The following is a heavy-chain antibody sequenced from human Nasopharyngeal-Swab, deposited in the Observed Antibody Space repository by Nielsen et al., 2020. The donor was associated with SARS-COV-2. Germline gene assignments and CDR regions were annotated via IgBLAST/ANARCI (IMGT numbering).Heavy chain of an antibody. CDR1: GYTFTSYA. CDR2: INAGNGNT. V-gene: IGHV1-3*01. Sequence: ASLKVSCKASGYTFTSYAMHWVRQAPGQRLEWMGWINAGNGNTKYSQKFQGRVTITRDTSASTAYMELSSLRSEDTAVYYCARVDHGIVGAAGFDYWGQGTLVTVSS. J-gene: IGHJ4*02. CDR3: ARVDHGIVGAAGFDY. D-gene: IGHD1-26*01.